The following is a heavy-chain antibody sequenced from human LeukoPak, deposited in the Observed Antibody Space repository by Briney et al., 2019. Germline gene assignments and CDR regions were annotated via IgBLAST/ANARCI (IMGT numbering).Heavy chain of an antibody. V-gene: IGHV4-59*12. Sequence: MASETLSLTCTVSGGSISSYYWSWIRQPPGKGLEWIGYIYYSGSTNYNPSLKSRVTISVDTSKNQFSLKLSSVTPEDTAVYYCARGETTVTTDPLYGMDVWGQGTTVTVSS. CDR1: GGSISSYY. D-gene: IGHD4-17*01. CDR3: ARGETTVTTDPLYGMDV. J-gene: IGHJ6*02. CDR2: IYYSGST.